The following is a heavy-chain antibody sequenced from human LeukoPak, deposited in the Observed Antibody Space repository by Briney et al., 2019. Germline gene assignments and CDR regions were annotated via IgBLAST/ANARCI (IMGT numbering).Heavy chain of an antibody. CDR2: ISYDGSNK. V-gene: IGHV3-30*18. CDR3: AKGYSYGYSTFDY. J-gene: IGHJ4*02. D-gene: IGHD5-18*01. Sequence: GGSLRLSCAASGFTFSDYYMGWIRQAPGKGLEWVAVISYDGSNKYYADSVKGRFTISRDNSKNTLYLQMNSLRAEDTAVYYCAKGYSYGYSTFDYWGQGTLVTVSS. CDR1: GFTFSDYY.